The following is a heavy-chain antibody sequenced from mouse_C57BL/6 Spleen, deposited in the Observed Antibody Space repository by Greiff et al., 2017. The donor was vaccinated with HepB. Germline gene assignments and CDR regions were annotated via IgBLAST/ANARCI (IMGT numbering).Heavy chain of an antibody. V-gene: IGHV1-82*01. Sequence: VQLQESGPELVKPGASVKISCKASGYAFSSSWMNWVKQRPGKGLEWIGRIYPGDGDTNYNGKFKGKATLTADKSSSTAYMQLSSLTSEDSAVYFCASGNLLLRSFDYWGQGTTLTVSS. D-gene: IGHD1-1*01. CDR1: GYAFSSSW. CDR2: IYPGDGDT. J-gene: IGHJ2*01. CDR3: ASGNLLLRSFDY.